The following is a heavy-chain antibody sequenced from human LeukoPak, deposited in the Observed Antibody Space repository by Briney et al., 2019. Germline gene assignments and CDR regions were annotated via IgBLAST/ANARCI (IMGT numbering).Heavy chain of an antibody. CDR1: GGSISSYY. CDR2: IYTSGST. Sequence: PSETLSLTCTVSGGSISSYYWSWIRQPAGKGLEWIGRIYTSGSTNYNPSLKSRVTMSVDTSKDQFSLKLSSVTAADTAVYYCAGDTVDCSGGSCYSNWFDPWGQGTLVTVSS. J-gene: IGHJ5*02. V-gene: IGHV4-4*07. D-gene: IGHD2-15*01. CDR3: AGDTVDCSGGSCYSNWFDP.